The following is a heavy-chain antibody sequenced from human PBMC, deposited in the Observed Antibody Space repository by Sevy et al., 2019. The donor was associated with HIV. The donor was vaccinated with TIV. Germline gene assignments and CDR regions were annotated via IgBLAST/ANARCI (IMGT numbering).Heavy chain of an antibody. CDR3: TRWQGAQSIFDY. CDR2: LKSKAYGGTL. Sequence: GGSLRLSCTASRFTFGDYAMSWVRQAPGKGLEWVAFLKSKAYGGTLYHAASVKGRFTMSRDDSKSIAYLQMNDLKTEDTGVYYCTRWQGAQSIFDYWGHGALVTVSS. V-gene: IGHV3-49*04. D-gene: IGHD1-26*01. CDR1: RFTFGDYA. J-gene: IGHJ4*01.